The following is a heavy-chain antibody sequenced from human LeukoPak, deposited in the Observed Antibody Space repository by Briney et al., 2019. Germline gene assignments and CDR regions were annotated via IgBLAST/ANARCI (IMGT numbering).Heavy chain of an antibody. CDR1: GYSISSGYY. J-gene: IGHJ6*03. D-gene: IGHD3-3*01. CDR3: ARGRWRRHSYYYYMDV. Sequence: SETLSLTCTVSGYSISSGYYWGWIRQPPGKGLEWIGSIYHSGSTYYNPSLKSRVTISVDTSKNQFSLKLSSVTAADAAVYYCARGRWRRHSYYYYMDVWGKGTTVTVSS. CDR2: IYHSGST. V-gene: IGHV4-38-2*02.